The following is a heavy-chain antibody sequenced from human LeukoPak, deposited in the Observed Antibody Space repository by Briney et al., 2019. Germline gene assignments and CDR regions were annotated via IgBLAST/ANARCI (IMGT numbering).Heavy chain of an antibody. CDR3: ARDSGTAMMDFDY. J-gene: IGHJ4*02. Sequence: GGSLRLSCAASGFTFSSYEMNWVRQAPGKGLEWVSCISSSGSTIYYADSVKGRFTISRDNAKNSLYLQMNSLRAEDTALYYCARDSGTAMMDFDYWGQGTLVTVSS. V-gene: IGHV3-48*03. D-gene: IGHD2-21*02. CDR2: ISSSGSTI. CDR1: GFTFSSYE.